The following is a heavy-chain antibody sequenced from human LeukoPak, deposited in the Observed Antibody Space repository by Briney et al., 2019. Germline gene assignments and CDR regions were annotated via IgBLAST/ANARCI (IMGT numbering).Heavy chain of an antibody. CDR3: ARDPIAVAGFPYYYYGMDV. J-gene: IGHJ6*02. CDR1: GFTFSSYE. CDR2: ISSSGSTI. V-gene: IGHV3-48*03. D-gene: IGHD6-19*01. Sequence: GGSLRLSCAASGFTFSSYEMNWVRQAPGKGLEWVSYISSSGSTIYYADSVKGRFTISRDNAKNSLYLQMNSLRAEATAVYYCARDPIAVAGFPYYYYGMDVWGQGTTVTVSS.